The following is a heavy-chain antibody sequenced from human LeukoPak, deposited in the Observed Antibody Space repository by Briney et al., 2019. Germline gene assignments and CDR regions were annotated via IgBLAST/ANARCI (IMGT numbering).Heavy chain of an antibody. J-gene: IGHJ3*02. CDR2: ISYDGINK. D-gene: IGHD3-10*01. Sequence: GRSLRLSCAASGFTFSSYPIHWVRQAPGKGLEWMAVISYDGINKYYVDSVKGRFTLSRDNSKNTVYLQMNSLRAEDTAVYYCAREPRGHDAFDIWGQGTMVTVSS. V-gene: IGHV3-30-3*01. CDR1: GFTFSSYP. CDR3: AREPRGHDAFDI.